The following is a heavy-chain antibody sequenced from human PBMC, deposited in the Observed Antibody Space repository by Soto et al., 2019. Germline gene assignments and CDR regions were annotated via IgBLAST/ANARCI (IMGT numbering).Heavy chain of an antibody. V-gene: IGHV3-11*01. CDR3: ARGNALFDY. CDR2: IAFSDTSI. CDR1: GFTFSDYY. J-gene: IGHJ4*02. D-gene: IGHD2-2*01. Sequence: GGSLRLSCAASGFTFSDYYMSWIRQAPGKGLEWVSYIAFSDTSIYYADSVKGRFTISRDNAKNSLYLQMNSLRDEDTAMYYCARGNALFDYWGQGALVTVSS.